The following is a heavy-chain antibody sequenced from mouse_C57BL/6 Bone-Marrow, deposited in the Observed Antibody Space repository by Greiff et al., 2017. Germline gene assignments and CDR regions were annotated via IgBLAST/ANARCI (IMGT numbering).Heavy chain of an antibody. J-gene: IGHJ1*03. CDR3: ARDVTGTKYFDV. Sequence: EVNLVESGGGLVQSGRSLRLSCATSGFTFSDFYMEWVRQAPGKGLEWIAASRNKANDYTTEYSASVKGRFIVSRDTSQSILYLQMNALRAEDTAIYYCARDVTGTKYFDVWGTGTTVTVSS. V-gene: IGHV7-1*01. CDR2: SRNKANDYTT. D-gene: IGHD4-1*01. CDR1: GFTFSDFY.